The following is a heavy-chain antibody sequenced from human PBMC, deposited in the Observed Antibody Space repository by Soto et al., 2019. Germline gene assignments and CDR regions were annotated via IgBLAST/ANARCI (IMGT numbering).Heavy chain of an antibody. CDR1: GFTFSSYS. V-gene: IGHV3-48*01. Sequence: EVHLVESGGELVQPGGSLRLSCVASGFTFSSYSMNWVRQVPGKGLEWVSYIRGVSDVIYYADSVKGRFTISRDNAKNSLYLQMNSLRAEDTAVYYCVRDHIYAFDMVGQGTMVTVSS. D-gene: IGHD2-21*01. CDR2: IRGVSDVI. J-gene: IGHJ3*02. CDR3: VRDHIYAFDM.